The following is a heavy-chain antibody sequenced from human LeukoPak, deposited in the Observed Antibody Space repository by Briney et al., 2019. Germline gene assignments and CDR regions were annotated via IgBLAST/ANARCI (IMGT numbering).Heavy chain of an antibody. D-gene: IGHD3-3*01. CDR3: ASPTGSWSGYWDAYYFDY. Sequence: GGSLRLSCAASGFTFSSYSMNWVRQAPGKGLEWVSSISSSSSYIYYADSVKGRFTISRDNAKNSLYLQMDSLRAEDTAVYYRASPTGSWSGYWDAYYFDYWGQGTLVTVSS. J-gene: IGHJ4*02. CDR1: GFTFSSYS. CDR2: ISSSSSYI. V-gene: IGHV3-21*01.